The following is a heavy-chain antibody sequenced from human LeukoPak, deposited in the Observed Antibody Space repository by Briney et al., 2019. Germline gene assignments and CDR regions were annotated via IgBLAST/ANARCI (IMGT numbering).Heavy chain of an antibody. CDR2: IEQNGSEK. D-gene: IGHD4-23*01. CDR1: GFTFRSYW. CDR3: ATPPLVTWFDP. J-gene: IGHJ5*02. Sequence: GGSLRLSCAASGFTFRSYWMSWVRQAPGKGLEWVANIEQNGSEKYYVDSVKGRFTISRDNAKNSLYLQMNSLRAEDTAVYYCATPPLVTWFDPWGQGTLVTVSS. V-gene: IGHV3-7*01.